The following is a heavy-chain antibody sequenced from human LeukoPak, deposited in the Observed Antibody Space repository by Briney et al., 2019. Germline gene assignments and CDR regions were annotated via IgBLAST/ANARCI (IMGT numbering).Heavy chain of an antibody. CDR3: ARGPGFWSGYYNWFDP. CDR1: GFTFSSYA. CDR2: INHSGST. D-gene: IGHD3-3*01. Sequence: AGGSLRLSCAASGFTFSSYAMSWLRQPPGKGLEWIGEINHSGSTNHNPSLKSRVTISLDTSNNQFSLKLSSVTAADTAVYYCARGPGFWSGYYNWFDPWGQGTLVTVSS. J-gene: IGHJ5*02. V-gene: IGHV4-34*01.